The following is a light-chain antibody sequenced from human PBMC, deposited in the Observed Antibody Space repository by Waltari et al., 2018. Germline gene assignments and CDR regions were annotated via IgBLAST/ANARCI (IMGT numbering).Light chain of an antibody. V-gene: IGKV3-11*01. CDR3: QQHNNWPLT. CDR1: QNVRNF. J-gene: IGKJ4*01. CDR2: DTS. Sequence: DTVLTQSPATLSLSPGERATLSCRASQNVRNFLAWYQQKPGQAPRLLIYDTSNRATGIPARFSGSGFGTDFTLTITSLEPEDFAVYYCQQHNNWPLTFGGGTKVEIK.